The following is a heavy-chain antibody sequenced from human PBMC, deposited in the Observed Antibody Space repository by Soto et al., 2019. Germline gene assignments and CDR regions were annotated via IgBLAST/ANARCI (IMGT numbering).Heavy chain of an antibody. Sequence: QVQLQQWGAGLMKPSETLSLTCAVYGGSFSGYYWSWIRQPPGKGLEWIGEINHSGSTNYNPSLKSRVTISVDTSKNQFSLKLSSVTAADTAVYYCARALKDYCTNGVCPGGKAFDIWGQGTMVTVSS. CDR3: ARALKDYCTNGVCPGGKAFDI. D-gene: IGHD2-8*01. CDR1: GGSFSGYY. CDR2: INHSGST. V-gene: IGHV4-34*01. J-gene: IGHJ3*02.